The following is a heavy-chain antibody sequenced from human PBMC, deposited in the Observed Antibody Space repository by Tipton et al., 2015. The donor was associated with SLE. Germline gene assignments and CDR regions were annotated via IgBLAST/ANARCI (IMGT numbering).Heavy chain of an antibody. V-gene: IGHV4-39*07. D-gene: IGHD3-10*01. Sequence: TLSLTCDVSGGSISSSSYYWGWIRQPPGKTLEWIGSVHYRGTSYHNPSLTSRVSVSVDTSKNQFSLKLSSVTAADTAVYYCARDYYYDSGTYYNGLDSWGQGILVTVSS. CDR2: VHYRGTS. J-gene: IGHJ4*02. CDR3: ARDYYYDSGTYYNGLDS. CDR1: GGSISSSSYY.